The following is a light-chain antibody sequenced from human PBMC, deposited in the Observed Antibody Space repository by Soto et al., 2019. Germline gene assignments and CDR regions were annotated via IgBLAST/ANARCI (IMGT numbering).Light chain of an antibody. CDR1: SSDVGGYNY. Sequence: QSALTQPASVSGSPGQSITISCTGTSSDVGGYNYVSWFQHHPGKAPKLMIYKVSNRLSGVSNRFSGSKSGNTASLTISGHQAEDEAEYYCSSCTSSSTRLFGGGTKLTVL. J-gene: IGLJ3*02. CDR3: SSCTSSSTRL. CDR2: KVS. V-gene: IGLV2-14*01.